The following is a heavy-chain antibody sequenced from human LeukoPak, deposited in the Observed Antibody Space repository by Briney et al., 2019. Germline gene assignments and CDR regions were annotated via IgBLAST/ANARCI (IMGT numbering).Heavy chain of an antibody. V-gene: IGHV4-34*01. CDR3: ARFGSY. CDR1: GGSFRGYF. D-gene: IGHD3-10*01. J-gene: IGHJ4*02. Sequence: PSETLSLTCAVFGGSFRGYFWSWIRQPPGKGLEWIGEINPSGSTNYNPSLKSRVTISIDTSKNQFSLKLSSVTAADTAVYYCARFGSYWGQGILVTVSS. CDR2: INPSGST.